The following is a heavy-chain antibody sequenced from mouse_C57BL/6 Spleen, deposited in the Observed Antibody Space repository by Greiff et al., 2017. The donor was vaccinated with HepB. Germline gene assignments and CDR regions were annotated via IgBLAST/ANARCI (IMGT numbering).Heavy chain of an antibody. CDR2: IYPGNSDT. Sequence: EVQLQQSGTVLARPGASVKMSCKTSGYTFTSYWMHWVKQRPGQGLEWIGAIYPGNSDTSYNQKFKGKAKLTAVTSASTAYMELSILTKEDSAVYYFSRGDYYGSSYWYFDVWGTGTTVTVSS. CDR1: GYTFTSYW. CDR3: SRGDYYGSSYWYFDV. J-gene: IGHJ1*03. D-gene: IGHD1-1*01. V-gene: IGHV1-5*01.